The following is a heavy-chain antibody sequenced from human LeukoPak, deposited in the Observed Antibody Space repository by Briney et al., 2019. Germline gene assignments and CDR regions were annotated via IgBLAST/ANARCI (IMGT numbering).Heavy chain of an antibody. V-gene: IGHV1-8*01. J-gene: IGHJ4*02. CDR3: ARRHCSGGSCYSQN. Sequence: ASVKVSRKASGYTFTSYDINWGRQATRQGLEWMGWMNPNSGNTGYAQKFQGRVTMTRNTSISTAYMELSSLRSEDTAVYYCARRHCSGGSCYSQNWGQGTLVTVSS. CDR2: MNPNSGNT. D-gene: IGHD2-15*01. CDR1: GYTFTSYD.